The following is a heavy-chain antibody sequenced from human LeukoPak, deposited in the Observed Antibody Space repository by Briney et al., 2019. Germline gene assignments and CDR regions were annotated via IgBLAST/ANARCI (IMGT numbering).Heavy chain of an antibody. D-gene: IGHD6-13*01. CDR1: GYTFTSYD. CDR3: ARWAAAGTYYYYYMDV. J-gene: IGHJ6*03. CDR2: MNPNSGNT. Sequence: ASVKVSCKASGYTFTSYDINWVRQATGQGLEWMGWMNPNSGNTGYAQKFQGRVTITRNTSISTAYMELSSLRSEDTAVYYCARWAAAGTYYYYYMDVWGKGTTVTVSS. V-gene: IGHV1-8*03.